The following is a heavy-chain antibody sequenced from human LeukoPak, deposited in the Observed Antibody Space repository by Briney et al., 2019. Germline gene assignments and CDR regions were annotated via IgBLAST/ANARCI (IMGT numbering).Heavy chain of an antibody. CDR3: AKEGVDFWSGYFDY. D-gene: IGHD3-3*01. J-gene: IGHJ4*02. V-gene: IGHV3-53*01. CDR2: IYSDGKT. CDR1: GFTVSINY. Sequence: GGSLRLYCAASGFTVSINYMSWVRQAPGKGLELVSVIYSDGKTDYADSVKGRFTISRDDSKNTLYLQMRGLRADDTAMYYCAKEGVDFWSGYFDYWGQGTLVTVSS.